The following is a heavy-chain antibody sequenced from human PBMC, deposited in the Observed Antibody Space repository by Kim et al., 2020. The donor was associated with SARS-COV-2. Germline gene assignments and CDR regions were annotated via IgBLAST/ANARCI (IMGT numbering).Heavy chain of an antibody. V-gene: IGHV4-39*01. Sequence: YYNPSLKSRVTISVDTSKNQFSLKLSSVTAADTAVYYCARHPSISYYMDVWGKGTTVAVSS. J-gene: IGHJ6*03. D-gene: IGHD2-21*01. CDR3: ARHPSISYYMDV.